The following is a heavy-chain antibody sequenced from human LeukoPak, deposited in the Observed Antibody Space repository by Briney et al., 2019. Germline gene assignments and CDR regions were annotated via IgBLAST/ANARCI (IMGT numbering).Heavy chain of an antibody. Sequence: GASVKVSCKASGYTFTGYYMHWVRQAPGQGLEWMGWINPNSGGTNCAQKFQGRVTMTRDTSISTAYMELSRLRSDDTAVYYCARGTWFGEHWFDPWGQGTLVTVSS. CDR3: ARGTWFGEHWFDP. V-gene: IGHV1-2*02. CDR2: INPNSGGT. D-gene: IGHD3-10*01. CDR1: GYTFTGYY. J-gene: IGHJ5*02.